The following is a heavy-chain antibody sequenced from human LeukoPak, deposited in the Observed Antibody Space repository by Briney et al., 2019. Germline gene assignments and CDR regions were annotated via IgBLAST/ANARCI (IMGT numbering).Heavy chain of an antibody. CDR2: INQDGSET. D-gene: IGHD3-16*01. CDR3: AKDRDDYVWGSYLGAFDI. Sequence: GGSLRLSCAVSGFTPISYWMTWVRQAPGKGLEWVANINQDGSETFYVDSVKGRFSISRDNSKNTLYLQMNSLRAEDTAVFYCAKDRDDYVWGSYLGAFDIWGQGTMVTVSS. CDR1: GFTPISYW. J-gene: IGHJ3*02. V-gene: IGHV3-7*03.